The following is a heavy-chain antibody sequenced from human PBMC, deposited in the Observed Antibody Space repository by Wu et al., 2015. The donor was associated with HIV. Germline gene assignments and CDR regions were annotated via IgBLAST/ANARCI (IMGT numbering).Heavy chain of an antibody. CDR2: MKPKSGDT. Sequence: QVQLVQSGAEMKKPGASVKVSCKASGYNFTNYDINWVKLTPGQGLEWMGWMKPKSGDTGYAQRFLGRVTMTRDISTNTAYMELSSLRSDDTAVYYCARDLGVRLNCLHIWGQGTQVIVSS. CDR3: ARDLGVRLNCLHI. D-gene: IGHD3-16*01. V-gene: IGHV1-8*01. J-gene: IGHJ3*02. CDR1: GYNFTNYD.